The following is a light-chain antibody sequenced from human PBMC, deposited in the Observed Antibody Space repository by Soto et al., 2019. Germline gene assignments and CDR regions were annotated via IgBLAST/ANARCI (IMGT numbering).Light chain of an antibody. V-gene: IGKV1-12*01. CDR3: QHTFKSPPWT. CDR2: AAS. J-gene: IGKJ1*01. CDR1: QDISSW. Sequence: DIQMTQSPSSMSASLADMVTTXXRASQDISSWLAWYQQKPGRATNLXXYAASSLQSGVPSRFSGSGSGTDFTLTISSLQPEDFASYFCQHTFKSPPWTFGQGTKVDIK.